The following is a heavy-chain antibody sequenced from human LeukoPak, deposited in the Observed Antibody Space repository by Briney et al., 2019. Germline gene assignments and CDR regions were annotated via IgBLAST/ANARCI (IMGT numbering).Heavy chain of an antibody. Sequence: PSETLSLTCTVSGGSISSGDYYWSWIRQPPGKGLEWIGYIYYSGSTYYNPSLKSRVTISVDTSKNQFSLKLSSVTAADTAVYYCAAYYYDSGTFDPWGQGTLVTVSS. D-gene: IGHD3-22*01. CDR1: GGSISSGDYY. V-gene: IGHV4-30-4*01. J-gene: IGHJ5*02. CDR2: IYYSGST. CDR3: AAYYYDSGTFDP.